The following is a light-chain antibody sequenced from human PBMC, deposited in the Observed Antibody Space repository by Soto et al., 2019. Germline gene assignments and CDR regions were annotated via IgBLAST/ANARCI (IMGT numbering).Light chain of an antibody. CDR3: SSYTISNTRL. CDR2: DVS. Sequence: QSALTQPASVSGSPGQSITISCTGTSSDVGGYNYVSWYQQYPGKAPKLMIFDVSNRPSGVSDRFSGSKSGSTAFLTISGLQAEDEADYYCSSYTISNTRLSGGGTKLTVL. J-gene: IGLJ3*02. CDR1: SSDVGGYNY. V-gene: IGLV2-14*01.